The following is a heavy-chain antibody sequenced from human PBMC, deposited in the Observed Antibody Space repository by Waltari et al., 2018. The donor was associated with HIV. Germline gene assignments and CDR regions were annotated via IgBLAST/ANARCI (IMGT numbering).Heavy chain of an antibody. J-gene: IGHJ5*02. V-gene: IGHV1-2*02. CDR2: MKPKSGGT. CDR3: ARVFRGTVNYFDSRLGH. CDR1: GYTFSDYY. D-gene: IGHD3-22*01. Sequence: QVQLVQSGAEVKKPGASVKVSCKASGYTFSDYYMHWVRQAPGQGLEWIGWMKPKSGGTRYAEKFQGRFTMTRDTSISTAYMGLSRLRFDDTAVYYCARVFRGTVNYFDSRLGHWGQGTLVTVSS.